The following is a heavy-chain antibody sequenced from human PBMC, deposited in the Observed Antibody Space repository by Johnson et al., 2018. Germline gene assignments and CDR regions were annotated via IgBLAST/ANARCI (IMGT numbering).Heavy chain of an antibody. D-gene: IGHD2-8*01. J-gene: IGHJ6*03. V-gene: IGHV1-69*01. Sequence: QVQLVESGAEVKKPGSSVKVSCKASGGTFSSYAISWVRQAPGQGLEWMGGIIPIFGTANYAQKFQGRVTITAEESTSTAYMELSSRRSEDTAVYYCAKGTNKRCSNGGCPSYYYYYYVDVWGKGTTVTVSS. CDR1: GGTFSSYA. CDR3: AKGTNKRCSNGGCPSYYYYYYVDV. CDR2: IIPIFGTA.